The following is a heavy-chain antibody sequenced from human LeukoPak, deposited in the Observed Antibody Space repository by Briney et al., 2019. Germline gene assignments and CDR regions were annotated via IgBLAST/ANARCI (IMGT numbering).Heavy chain of an antibody. CDR3: ARDYVWGSSESDY. D-gene: IGHD7-27*01. V-gene: IGHV3-7*01. CDR1: GFSIYTYT. Sequence: PGGSLRLSCDASGFSIYTYTMYWVRQTPGKGLEWVGNIKQDGSEKYYVDSVKGRFTISRDNAKNSLYLQMNSLRVEDTAIYYCARDYVWGSSESDYWGQGTLVTVSS. CDR2: IKQDGSEK. J-gene: IGHJ4*02.